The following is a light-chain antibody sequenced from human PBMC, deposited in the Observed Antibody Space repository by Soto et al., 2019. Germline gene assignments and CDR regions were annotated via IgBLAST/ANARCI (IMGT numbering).Light chain of an antibody. J-gene: IGLJ1*01. V-gene: IGLV2-14*01. Sequence: QSALTQPASVSGSPGQSITISCTGSSSDVGAYEYVSWYQQHPNKAPKLIVYDVSNRPSGISFRFSGSKSGNTASLTISGLQADDEADYYCRSYTSSATYVFGTGTKLTVL. CDR1: SSDVGAYEY. CDR3: RSYTSSATYV. CDR2: DVS.